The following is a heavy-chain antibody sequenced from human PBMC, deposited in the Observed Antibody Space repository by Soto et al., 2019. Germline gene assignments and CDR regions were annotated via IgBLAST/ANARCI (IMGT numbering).Heavy chain of an antibody. D-gene: IGHD2-21*02. CDR1: GFTFGSYA. Sequence: GGSLRLSCVASGFTFGSYAISWVRRAPGKGLEWVSTINDNGDLRYYADSVRGRFTISRDNSKNTLYLQLNNLRAEDTARYHCAKAFGDWYPFEKWGLGALVTVSS. J-gene: IGHJ4*02. V-gene: IGHV3-23*01. CDR2: INDNGDLR. CDR3: AKAFGDWYPFEK.